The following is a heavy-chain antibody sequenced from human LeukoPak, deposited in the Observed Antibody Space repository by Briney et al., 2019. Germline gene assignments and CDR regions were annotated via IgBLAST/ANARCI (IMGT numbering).Heavy chain of an antibody. CDR3: AVDYDILTGYYTDPVPFDY. Sequence: GGSLRLSCAASGFTFSSYSMNWVRQAPGKGLEWVSSISSSSSYIYYADSAKGRFTISRDNTKNSLYLQMNSLRAEDTAVYYCAVDYDILTGYYTDPVPFDYWGQGTLVTVSS. CDR2: ISSSSSYI. CDR1: GFTFSSYS. J-gene: IGHJ4*02. V-gene: IGHV3-21*01. D-gene: IGHD3-9*01.